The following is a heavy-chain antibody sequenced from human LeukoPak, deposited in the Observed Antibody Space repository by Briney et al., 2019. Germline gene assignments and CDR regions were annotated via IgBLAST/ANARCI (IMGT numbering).Heavy chain of an antibody. CDR2: INTNTGIP. D-gene: IGHD6-6*01. CDR1: GYTFSSHA. V-gene: IGHV7-4-1*02. Sequence: ASVKVSCKAFGYTFSSHAMNWVRQAPGQGLELMGWINTNTGIPTYAQGFAGWFVFSLDTSVTTAYPQITSLKAEDTAVYYCARDLVSAGFDIWGQGTMVTVSS. CDR3: ARDLVSAGFDI. J-gene: IGHJ3*02.